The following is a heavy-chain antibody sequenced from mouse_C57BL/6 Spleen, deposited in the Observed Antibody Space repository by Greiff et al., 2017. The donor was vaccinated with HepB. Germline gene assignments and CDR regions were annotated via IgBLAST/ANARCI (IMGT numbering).Heavy chain of an antibody. CDR1: GYTFTSYW. D-gene: IGHD1-3*01. J-gene: IGHJ1*03. CDR2: IDPSDSYT. Sequence: QVHVKQPGAELVKPGASVKLSCKASGYTFTSYWMQWVKQRPGQGLEWIGEIDPSDSYTNYNQKFKGTATLTVDTSSSTAYMQLSSLTSEDSAVYYCARGESVEYFDVWGTGTTVTVSS. CDR3: ARGESVEYFDV. V-gene: IGHV1-50*01.